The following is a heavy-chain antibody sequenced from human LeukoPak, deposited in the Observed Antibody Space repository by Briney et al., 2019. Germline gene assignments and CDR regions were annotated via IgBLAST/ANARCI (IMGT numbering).Heavy chain of an antibody. J-gene: IGHJ5*02. CDR1: GFTLSSYW. D-gene: IGHD3-22*01. V-gene: IGHV3-74*01. CDR3: ASSSGGFNWFDP. CDR2: INSDGSST. Sequence: GSLRLSCGGSGFTLSSYWMHWVRQAPGKGLVWVSRINSDGSSTNYADSVKGRFTISRDNAKNTLYLQMNSLRVEDTAVYYCASSSGGFNWFDPWGQGTLVTVSS.